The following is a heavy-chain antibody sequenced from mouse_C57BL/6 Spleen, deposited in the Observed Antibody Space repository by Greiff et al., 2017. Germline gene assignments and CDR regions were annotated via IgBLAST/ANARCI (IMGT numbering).Heavy chain of an antibody. V-gene: IGHV5-17*01. CDR2: ISSGSSTI. Sequence: EVMLVESGGGLVKPGGSLKLSCAASGFTFSDYGMHWVRQAPEKGLEWVAYISSGSSTIYYAETVKGRFTISRDNAKNTLFLQMTSLRSEDTAMYYCASHLYYAMDYWGQGTSVTVSS. J-gene: IGHJ4*01. CDR1: GFTFSDYG. CDR3: ASHLYYAMDY.